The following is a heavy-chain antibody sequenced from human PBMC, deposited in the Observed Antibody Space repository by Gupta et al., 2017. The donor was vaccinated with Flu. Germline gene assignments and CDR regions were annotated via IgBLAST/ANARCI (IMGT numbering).Heavy chain of an antibody. CDR3: SSGYYYDSDGYFRDY. Sequence: QVQLQQSGPGLVKPSETLSLTCHVSGGSFSPHYWTWIRPPPGKGLEGMGRFYASGGATYNPSLKGRVSMSVDTSKNQFSLKLTAVTAADTAVYYCSSGYYYDSDGYFRDYWGRGTLVTVSS. J-gene: IGHJ4*02. CDR2: FYASGGA. D-gene: IGHD3-22*01. V-gene: IGHV4-4*07. CDR1: GGSFSPHY.